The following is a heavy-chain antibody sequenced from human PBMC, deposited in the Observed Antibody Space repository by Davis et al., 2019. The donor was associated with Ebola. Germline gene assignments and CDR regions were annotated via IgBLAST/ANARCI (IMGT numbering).Heavy chain of an antibody. D-gene: IGHD2-21*02. CDR3: ARGLVTAYYFDY. Sequence: GESLKISCTGSGFTFYNYAMSWVRQAPGKGLEWVAGIGGGVSTYYADSVKGRFTISRDNSKNTLYLQMNSLRAEDTAVYYCARGLVTAYYFDYWGQGTLVTVSS. CDR2: IGGGVST. J-gene: IGHJ4*02. V-gene: IGHV3-23*01. CDR1: GFTFYNYA.